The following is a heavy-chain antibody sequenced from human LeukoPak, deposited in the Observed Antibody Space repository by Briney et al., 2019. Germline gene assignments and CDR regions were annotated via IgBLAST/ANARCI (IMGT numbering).Heavy chain of an antibody. CDR2: IYDSGST. CDR1: GVSISSNNYF. D-gene: IGHD3-3*01. Sequence: SETLSLTCTVSGVSISSNNYFWGWIRQPPGKGLEWIGSIYDSGSTYYNPSLKSRVTISVDTSKNQFSLKLNSVTAADTAMYYCQSRFLEWLLDYWGQGTLVTVSS. V-gene: IGHV4-39*01. CDR3: QSRFLEWLLDY. J-gene: IGHJ4*02.